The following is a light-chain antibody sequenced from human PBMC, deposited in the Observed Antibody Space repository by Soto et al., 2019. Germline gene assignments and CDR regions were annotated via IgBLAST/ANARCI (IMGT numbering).Light chain of an antibody. Sequence: EIVLTQSPGTLSLSPGERATLSCRASQSISSGYLAWYQQKPGQSPRLLIYGATSRATGIPDRFRGSGSGTDFTLTISRLETEDFAVYYCQQSYSTPFTFGPGTKVDIK. CDR3: QQSYSTPFT. V-gene: IGKV3-20*01. CDR2: GAT. J-gene: IGKJ3*01. CDR1: QSISSGY.